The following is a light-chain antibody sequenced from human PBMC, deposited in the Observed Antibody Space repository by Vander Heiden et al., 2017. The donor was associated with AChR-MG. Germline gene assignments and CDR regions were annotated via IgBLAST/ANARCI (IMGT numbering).Light chain of an antibody. J-gene: IGLJ2*01. V-gene: IGLV1-40*01. CDR3: QSYDSSLRGNVV. CDR1: SSNIGAGYD. CDR2: DTA. Sequence: QSVLTQPPSLSGAPGQQVTISCTGSSSNIGAGYDVHWYQQVPGTAPQLLIYDTATRPSGVPDRFSASKSGTSASLAITGLQAEDEADYYCQSYDSSLRGNVVFGGGTKLTVL.